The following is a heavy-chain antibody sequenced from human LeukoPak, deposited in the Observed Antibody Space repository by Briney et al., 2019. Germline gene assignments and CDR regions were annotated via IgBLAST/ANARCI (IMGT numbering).Heavy chain of an antibody. D-gene: IGHD2-15*01. CDR1: GFTFSSYA. CDR3: ARDEGDIVVVVAATDVGAFDI. V-gene: IGHV3-23*01. CDR2: ISGSGSTT. J-gene: IGHJ3*02. Sequence: GGSLRLSCAASGFTFSSYAMSWVRQAPHKGLEWVSGISGSGSTTSYADSVKGRFTISRDNSKNTLYLQMNSLRAEDTAVYYCARDEGDIVVVVAATDVGAFDIWGQGTMVTVSS.